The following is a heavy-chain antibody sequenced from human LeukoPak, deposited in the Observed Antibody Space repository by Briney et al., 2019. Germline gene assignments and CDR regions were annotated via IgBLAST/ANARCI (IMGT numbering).Heavy chain of an antibody. CDR3: AREIRGVILATFDY. V-gene: IGHV4-34*01. D-gene: IGHD3-10*01. CDR1: GGSFSGYY. CDR2: INHSGGT. Sequence: SETLSLTCAVYGGSFSGYYWSWIRQPPGKGLEWIGEINHSGGTNYNPSLKSRVTISVDTSKNQFSLKLSSVTAADTAVYYCAREIRGVILATFDYWGQGTLVTVSS. J-gene: IGHJ4*02.